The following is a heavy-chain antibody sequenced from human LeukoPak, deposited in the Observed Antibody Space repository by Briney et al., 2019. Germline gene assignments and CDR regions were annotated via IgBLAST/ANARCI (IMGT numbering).Heavy chain of an antibody. V-gene: IGHV3-11*04. CDR1: GFTFRDYY. D-gene: IGHD2-8*01. J-gene: IGHJ4*02. CDR3: ARDSCTDDVCFDY. Sequence: PGGSLRLSCADSGFTFRDYYMSWIRQAPGKGLEWVSYISTSGSTIYYVDSVKGRFTISRDNAKNSLYLQMNSLRAEDTAVYYCARDSCTDDVCFDYWGQGTLVTVSS. CDR2: ISTSGSTI.